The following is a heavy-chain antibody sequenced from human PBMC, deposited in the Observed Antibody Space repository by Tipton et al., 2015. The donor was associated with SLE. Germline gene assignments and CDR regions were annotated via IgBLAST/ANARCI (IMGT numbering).Heavy chain of an antibody. CDR2: IYYSGST. D-gene: IGHD6-13*01. CDR1: GGSISSSSYY. V-gene: IGHV4-39*07. J-gene: IGHJ3*02. Sequence: LRLSCTVSGGSISSSSYYWGWIRQPPGKGLEWIGSIYYSGSTYYNPSLKSRVTTSVDTSKNQFSLKLSSVTAADTAVYYCARGRGIAAAVLGAFDIWGQGTMVTVSS. CDR3: ARGRGIAAAVLGAFDI.